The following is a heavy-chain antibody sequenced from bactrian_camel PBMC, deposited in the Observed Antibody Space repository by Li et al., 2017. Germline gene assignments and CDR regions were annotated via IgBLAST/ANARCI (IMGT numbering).Heavy chain of an antibody. V-gene: IGHV3S53*01. CDR1: GYIPSQNV. J-gene: IGHJ4*01. CDR3: AADRRRHGPPSLRPGDYSV. D-gene: IGHD2*01. Sequence: VQLVESGGGSVQTGGTLRLSCTTTGYIPSQNVRMAWFRQAPGKEREGVASLASDGSSIYANSLKGRFSISKDNARNWLDLQMDSLEPGDTARYYCAADRRRHGPPSLRPGDYSVWGQGTQVTVS. CDR2: LASDGSS.